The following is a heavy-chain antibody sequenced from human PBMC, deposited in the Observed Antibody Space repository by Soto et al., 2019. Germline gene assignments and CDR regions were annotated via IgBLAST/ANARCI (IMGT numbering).Heavy chain of an antibody. CDR1: GYAFTTYH. V-gene: IGHV1-46*04. J-gene: IGHJ3*02. CDR3: ARDEVPDVQNDAFDI. CDR2: IDPSDGTT. Sequence: ASVKVSCKASGYAFTTYHMHWVRQAPGQGLEWMGMIDPSDGTTTYAQKLQGRVTMTRDTATSTVYMELSSLRSEDTAVYYCARDEVPDVQNDAFDIWGQGTMVTVSS.